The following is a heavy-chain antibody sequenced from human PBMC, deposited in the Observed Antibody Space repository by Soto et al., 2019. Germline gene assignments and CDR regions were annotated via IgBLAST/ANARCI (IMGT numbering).Heavy chain of an antibody. Sequence: QVQLQESGPGLVRPSQTLSLTCTVSGGSINSGGYYWSWIHQHPGKGLEWIGYIHYSGSTYYNPSLKSRVTISVDTSKNQFSLKLSSVTAADTAVYYCARVLGDRAAAPGDYWGQGTLVTVSS. J-gene: IGHJ4*02. D-gene: IGHD6-13*01. CDR1: GGSINSGGYY. CDR2: IHYSGST. V-gene: IGHV4-31*03. CDR3: ARVLGDRAAAPGDY.